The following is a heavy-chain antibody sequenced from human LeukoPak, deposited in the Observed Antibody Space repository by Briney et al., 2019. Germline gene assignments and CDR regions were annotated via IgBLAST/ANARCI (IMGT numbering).Heavy chain of an antibody. V-gene: IGHV3-30-3*01. CDR1: GFTLSSYA. J-gene: IGHJ6*02. CDR2: ISYDGSNK. Sequence: PGGSLRLSCAASGFTLSSYAMHWVRQAPGKGLEWVAVISYDGSNKYYADSVKGRFTISRGNSRNTLYLQMNSLRAGDTAVYYCARSPTPYESYYYYGMDVWGQGTTVTVSS. D-gene: IGHD3-3*01. CDR3: ARSPTPYESYYYYGMDV.